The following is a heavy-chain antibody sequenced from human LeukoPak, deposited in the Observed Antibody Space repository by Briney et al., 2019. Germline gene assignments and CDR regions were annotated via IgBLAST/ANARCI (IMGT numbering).Heavy chain of an antibody. CDR2: IGAFNGNT. Sequence: ASVKVSCKASGYSFDRYGISWVRQAPGQGLEWLGWIGAFNGNTNYAQNLQGRVTMTADTSTTTAYMELRCLSSDDTAVYYCARDFLSYDGSENHFEDTFDIWGQGTMVTVSS. V-gene: IGHV1-18*01. J-gene: IGHJ3*02. D-gene: IGHD3-22*01. CDR3: ARDFLSYDGSENHFEDTFDI. CDR1: GYSFDRYG.